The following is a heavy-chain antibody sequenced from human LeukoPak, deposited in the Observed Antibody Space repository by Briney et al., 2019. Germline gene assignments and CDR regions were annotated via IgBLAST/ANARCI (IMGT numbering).Heavy chain of an antibody. CDR2: INAGKGNT. D-gene: IGHD2-2*01. J-gene: IGHJ6*02. Sequence: ASVKVSCKASEYTFSSYSIHWVRQAPGQRLEWMGWINAGKGNTKYSQKLQSRVTITGDTSASTAYMELSSLRSEDTAVYYCARGSCSSTSCFMDVWGQGTTVTVSS. CDR1: EYTFSSYS. CDR3: ARGSCSSTSCFMDV. V-gene: IGHV1-3*01.